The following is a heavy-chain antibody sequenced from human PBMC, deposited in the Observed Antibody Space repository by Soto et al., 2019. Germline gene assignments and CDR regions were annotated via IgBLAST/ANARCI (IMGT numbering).Heavy chain of an antibody. CDR3: AREEYYYGSGAFFDY. Sequence: QVQLVQSGAEVKKPGSSVKVSCKASGGTFSSYTISWVRQAPGQGLEWMGRIIPILGIAKYAQKFQGRVPITADKSTSTAYMELSSLRSEDTAVYYCAREEYYYGSGAFFDYWGQGTLVTVSS. V-gene: IGHV1-69*08. D-gene: IGHD3-10*01. CDR1: GGTFSSYT. CDR2: IIPILGIA. J-gene: IGHJ4*02.